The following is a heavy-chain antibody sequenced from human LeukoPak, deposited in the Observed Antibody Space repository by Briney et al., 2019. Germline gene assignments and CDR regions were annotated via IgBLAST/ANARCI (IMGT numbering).Heavy chain of an antibody. D-gene: IGHD3-16*02. CDR3: ARSDYIWGSYRVYDY. Sequence: SETLSLTCAVPGGSISSRIWWSWVGQAPGKGLEWIGEISHSENTNYNPSLKSRVTTSIDKSNNQFSLNLTSVTAADTAVYYCARSDYIWGSYRVYDYWGQGTLVTVSS. J-gene: IGHJ4*02. CDR2: ISHSENT. CDR1: GGSISSRIW. V-gene: IGHV4-4*02.